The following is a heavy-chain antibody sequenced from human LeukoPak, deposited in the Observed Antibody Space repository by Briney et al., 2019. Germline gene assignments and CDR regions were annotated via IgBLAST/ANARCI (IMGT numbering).Heavy chain of an antibody. CDR2: IYYTGNT. CDR3: ARQTGSGLFTLP. Sequence: SETLSLTCTVSGVSISSSNSYWGWIRQPPGRGLEWIGSIYYTGNTYYNASLKSRVTISIDTSKNQISLRLTSVTATDTAMYYCARQTGSGLFTLPGGQGTLVTVSS. J-gene: IGHJ4*02. V-gene: IGHV4-39*01. D-gene: IGHD3/OR15-3a*01. CDR1: GVSISSSNSY.